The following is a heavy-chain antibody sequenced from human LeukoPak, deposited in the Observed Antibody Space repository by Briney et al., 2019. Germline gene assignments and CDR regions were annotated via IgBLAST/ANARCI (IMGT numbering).Heavy chain of an antibody. CDR2: ISWNSGSI. D-gene: IGHD6-13*01. CDR1: GFIFEDYD. CDR3: AKSSGYSSSWALDY. Sequence: GRSLTLSCAASGFIFEDYDMHWVRQAPGKGLEWVSGISWNSGSIGYVDCVKGRFTISRDNAKNSLYLQMNSLRAEDMALYYCAKSSGYSSSWALDYWGQGTLVTVSS. V-gene: IGHV3-9*03. J-gene: IGHJ4*02.